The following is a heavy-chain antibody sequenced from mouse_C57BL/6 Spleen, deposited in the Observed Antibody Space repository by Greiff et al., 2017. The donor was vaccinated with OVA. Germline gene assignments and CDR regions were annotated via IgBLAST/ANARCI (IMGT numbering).Heavy chain of an antibody. Sequence: QVQLQQPGAELVRPGSSVKLSCKASGYTFTSYWMDWVKQRPGQGLEWIGTIYPSDSETHYNQKFKDKATLTVDKSSSTAYMQLSSLTSEDSAVYYCARGASYYFDYWGQGTTLTVSS. CDR2: IYPSDSET. V-gene: IGHV1-61*01. CDR1: GYTFTSYW. CDR3: ARGASYYFDY. D-gene: IGHD6-1*01. J-gene: IGHJ2*01.